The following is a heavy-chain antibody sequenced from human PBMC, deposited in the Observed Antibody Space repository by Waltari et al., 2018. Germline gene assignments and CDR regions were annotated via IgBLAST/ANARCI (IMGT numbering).Heavy chain of an antibody. V-gene: IGHV1-2*06. Sequence: QVQLVQSGAEVKKPGASVKVSCKASGYTFTGYYIYWVRQATGQGLEWMGRINPNSGGTNYAQKFQGRITLTRDTSISTAYMELSSLTSDDTAMYYCARVNGGGYFFGGTYYDESNWFDPWGQGTLVTVSS. CDR1: GYTFTGYY. D-gene: IGHD2-15*01. J-gene: IGHJ5*02. CDR2: INPNSGGT. CDR3: ARVNGGGYFFGGTYYDESNWFDP.